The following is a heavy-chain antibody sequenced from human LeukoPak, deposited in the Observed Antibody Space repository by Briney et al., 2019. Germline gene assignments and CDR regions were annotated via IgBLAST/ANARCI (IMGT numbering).Heavy chain of an antibody. J-gene: IGHJ4*02. CDR2: IYYSGST. V-gene: IGHV4-59*12. CDR1: GGSISNYY. D-gene: IGHD3-22*01. CDR3: ARTAYYYDSSGTQYYFDY. Sequence: SETLSLTCTVSGGSISNYYWSWIRQPPGKGLEWIGYIYYSGSTNYNPSLKSRVTISVDTSKNQFSLKLSSVTAADTAVYYCARTAYYYDSSGTQYYFDYWGQGTLVTVSS.